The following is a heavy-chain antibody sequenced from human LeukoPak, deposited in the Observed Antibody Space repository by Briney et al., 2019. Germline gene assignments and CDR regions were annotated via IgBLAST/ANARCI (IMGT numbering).Heavy chain of an antibody. CDR1: GYTFTGYY. V-gene: IGHV1-2*02. Sequence: ASVKVSCKASGYTFTGYYMHWVRQAPGQGLEWMGWINPNSGGTNYAQKFQGRVTMTRDTSISTAYMELRSLRSDDTAVYHCASSDMITFSFDYWGQGTLVTVSS. CDR3: ASSDMITFSFDY. CDR2: INPNSGGT. D-gene: IGHD3-16*01. J-gene: IGHJ4*02.